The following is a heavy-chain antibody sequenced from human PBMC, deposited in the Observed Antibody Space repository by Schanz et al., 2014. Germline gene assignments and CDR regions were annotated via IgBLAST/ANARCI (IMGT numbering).Heavy chain of an antibody. CDR2: ISSDGSKK. CDR1: GFNFANHA. D-gene: IGHD3-22*01. Sequence: QVQLVESGGGVVQPERSLRLSCAASGFNFANHAIHWVRQGQGNGLQWVAVISSDGSKKLYADSVKARFTISRDNSKNALYLQMNSLRAEDTAIYFCAKDAAYYDSVIFPDHWGQGTLXTVSS. V-gene: IGHV3-33*05. CDR3: AKDAAYYDSVIFPDH. J-gene: IGHJ4*02.